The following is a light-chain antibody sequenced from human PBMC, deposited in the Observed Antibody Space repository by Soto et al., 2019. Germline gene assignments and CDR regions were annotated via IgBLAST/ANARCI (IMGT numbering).Light chain of an antibody. CDR3: QQANIFPFT. J-gene: IGKJ4*01. V-gene: IGKV1-12*02. CDR2: AAS. Sequence: DIQMTQSPSSVTASVGDSVTITCRASQNIGNWLAWYQQKPGKVPKFLIYAASSLQTGVPSRFSGTRSGRNFTLTINSLQPEDFATYYCQQANIFPFTFGGGTKVEIK. CDR1: QNIGNW.